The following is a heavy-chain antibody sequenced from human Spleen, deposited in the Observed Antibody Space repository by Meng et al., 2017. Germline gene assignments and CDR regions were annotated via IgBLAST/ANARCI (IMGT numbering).Heavy chain of an antibody. CDR1: GFTFSSYA. D-gene: IGHD3-22*01. CDR2: ISYDGSNK. V-gene: IGHV3-30*04. CDR3: ARDSIYDSSGYYPSPYYYYGMDV. J-gene: IGHJ6*02. Sequence: LSLTCAASGFTFSSYAMHWVRQAPGKGLEWVAVISYDGSNKYYADSVKGRFTISRDNSKNTLYLQMNSLRAEDTAVYYCARDSIYDSSGYYPSPYYYYGMDVWGQGTTVTVSS.